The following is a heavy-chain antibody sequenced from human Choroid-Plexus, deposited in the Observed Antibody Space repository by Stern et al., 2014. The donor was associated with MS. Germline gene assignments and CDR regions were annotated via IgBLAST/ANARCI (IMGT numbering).Heavy chain of an antibody. CDR1: GFTFGSCA. J-gene: IGHJ5*02. CDR2: VSYDGSNK. Sequence: VQLVESGGGVVQPGRPLRLSCVASGFTFGSCAMHWVRQAPGKGLEWVAGVSYDGSNKYYADTVKGRFTISRDNSQNTLYMQISSLRPDDTAVYYCAKDRQYLTYFFDHWGQGSLVTVSS. CDR3: AKDRQYLTYFFDH. V-gene: IGHV3-30*18. D-gene: IGHD2/OR15-2a*01.